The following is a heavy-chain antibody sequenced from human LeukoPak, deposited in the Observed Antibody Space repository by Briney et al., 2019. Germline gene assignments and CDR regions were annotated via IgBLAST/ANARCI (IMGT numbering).Heavy chain of an antibody. J-gene: IGHJ4*02. D-gene: IGHD5-12*01. CDR2: IDQDGSEN. Sequence: ETLSLTCTVSGGSISSSSYYWGWIRQPPGKGLEWVANIDQDGSENHYVDSVKGRFSISRDNAKNSLYLQMNSLRADDTAVYYCARDWSTSRTYSGYPEYWGQGSLVTVSS. V-gene: IGHV3-7*04. CDR1: GGSISSSSYY. CDR3: ARDWSTSRTYSGYPEY.